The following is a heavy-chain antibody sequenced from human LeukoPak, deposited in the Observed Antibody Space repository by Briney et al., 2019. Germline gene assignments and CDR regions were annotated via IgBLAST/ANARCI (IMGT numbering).Heavy chain of an antibody. D-gene: IGHD6-13*01. Sequence: GGSLRLSCEAFGFTFSSHSMNWVRQAPGKGLVWVSRINGDGSSTTYVDSVMGRFTISRDNAKNTLYLQMNSVRAEDTAVYYCARGNIAAAGIHYWGQGTLVIVSS. CDR2: INGDGSST. J-gene: IGHJ4*02. CDR3: ARGNIAAAGIHY. V-gene: IGHV3-74*01. CDR1: GFTFSSHS.